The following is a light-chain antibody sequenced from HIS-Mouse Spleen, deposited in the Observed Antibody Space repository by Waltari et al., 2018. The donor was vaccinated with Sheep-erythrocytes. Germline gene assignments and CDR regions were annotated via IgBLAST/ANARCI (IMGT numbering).Light chain of an antibody. V-gene: IGLV2-23*01. Sequence: QSALTQPASVFGSPGPSIPIPCTGTSSDVGSYNLFSWYQQHPGKAPKLRIYEGSKRPSGVSNRFSGSKSGNTASLTISGLRAEDEADYYCCSYAGSSTPWVFGGGTKLTVL. CDR3: CSYAGSSTPWV. CDR2: EGS. J-gene: IGLJ3*02. CDR1: SSDVGSYNL.